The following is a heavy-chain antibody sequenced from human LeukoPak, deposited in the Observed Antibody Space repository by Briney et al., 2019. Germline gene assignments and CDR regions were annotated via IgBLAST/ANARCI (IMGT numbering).Heavy chain of an antibody. CDR3: ARDLRLRYFDWIA. CDR2: IKQDGSEK. V-gene: IGHV3-7*01. Sequence: GSLRLSCAASGFTFSSYWMSWVRQAPGKGLEWVANIKQDGSEKYYVDSVEGRFTIPRDNAKNSLYLQMNSLRAEDTAVYYCARDLRLRYFDWIAWGQGTLVTVSS. CDR1: GFTFSSYW. J-gene: IGHJ4*02. D-gene: IGHD3-9*01.